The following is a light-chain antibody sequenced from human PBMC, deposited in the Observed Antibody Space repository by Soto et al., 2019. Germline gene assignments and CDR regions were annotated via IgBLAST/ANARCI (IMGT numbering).Light chain of an antibody. Sequence: QSVLTQPASVSGSPGQSIIIPCTGTSSDVGGYNYVSWYQHHPGKAPKLMIYDVTNRPSGVSNRFSGSKSGNTASLNISGLLAEDEANYYCSSYTSRSTVPFGGGTKVTVL. J-gene: IGLJ2*01. CDR3: SSYTSRSTVP. V-gene: IGLV2-14*03. CDR2: DVT. CDR1: SSDVGGYNY.